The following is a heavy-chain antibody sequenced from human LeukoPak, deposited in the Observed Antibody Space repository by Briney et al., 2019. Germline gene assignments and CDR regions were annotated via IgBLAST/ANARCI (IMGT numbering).Heavy chain of an antibody. CDR3: ATGAGCGY. D-gene: IGHD6-19*01. CDR2: IKQDGSER. Sequence: GGSLRLSCAASGFTFSSYWMTWVRQAPGKGLEWVANIKQDGSERNYVDSVKGRFTISRDNAKNSLYLQMNTLRDEDTTVYYCATGAGCGYWGQGTLVTVSS. V-gene: IGHV3-7*03. CDR1: GFTFSSYW. J-gene: IGHJ4*02.